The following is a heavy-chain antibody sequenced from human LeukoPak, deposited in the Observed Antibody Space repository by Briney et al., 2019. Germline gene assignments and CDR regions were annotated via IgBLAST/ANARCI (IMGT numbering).Heavy chain of an antibody. CDR3: AFPHCATTSCHWNDAFDI. CDR2: ITSDGTNK. CDR1: GYTFSIYA. D-gene: IGHD2-2*01. J-gene: IGHJ3*02. V-gene: IGHV3-30*04. Sequence: PGGSLRLSCAPSGYTFSIYALRWVRQPPGKGLEWVTSITSDGTNKYYADSVRGRFTVPRDNSQNNLYLQMSSLTTGDTAMYCCAFPHCATTSCHWNDAFDIWGRGTVVTVSS.